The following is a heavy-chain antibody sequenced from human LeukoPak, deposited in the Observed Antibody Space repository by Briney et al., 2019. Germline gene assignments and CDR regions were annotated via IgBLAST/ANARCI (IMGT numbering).Heavy chain of an antibody. V-gene: IGHV1-69*06. Sequence: GSAVKVSCKASGGTFISYAIRGVRQAPRRGGEWMGVIIPIFGTANYPQKFQGRVTITEDKSTSTAYMELSSLRSEDTAVYYCAKEPGAKNYFDYWGQGTLVTVSS. J-gene: IGHJ4*02. CDR3: AKEPGAKNYFDY. CDR2: IIPIFGTA. CDR1: GGTFISYA. D-gene: IGHD1-26*01.